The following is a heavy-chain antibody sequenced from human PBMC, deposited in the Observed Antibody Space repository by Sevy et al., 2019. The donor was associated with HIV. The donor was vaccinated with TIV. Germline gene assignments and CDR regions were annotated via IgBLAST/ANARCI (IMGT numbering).Heavy chain of an antibody. CDR3: AKDLAGAFDI. CDR1: GFIFSSYA. Sequence: GGSLRLSCAASGFIFSSYAMSWVRQAPGKGLEWVSATSGNGGSTYYPDSVRGRFTISRDNSKNTLYLQMRSLRAEDTAVYYCAKDLAGAFDIWGQGTMVTVSS. CDR2: TSGNGGST. J-gene: IGHJ3*02. D-gene: IGHD3-10*01. V-gene: IGHV3-23*01.